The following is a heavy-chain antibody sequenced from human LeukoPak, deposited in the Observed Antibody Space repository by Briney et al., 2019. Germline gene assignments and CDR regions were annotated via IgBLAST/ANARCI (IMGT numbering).Heavy chain of an antibody. CDR2: VYPGASDT. CDR3: ARHFYYDSRTYYKDYYYYYMDV. CDR1: GYTFSRYC. D-gene: IGHD3-10*01. Sequence: GESLKISCKGSGYTFSRYCIGWVRQMPGKGLEWMGIVYPGASDTIYSPSFQGQVTISADRFIDTAYLQWSSLKASDTAMYYCARHFYYDSRTYYKDYYYYYMDVWGEGTSVTVTS. V-gene: IGHV5-51*01. J-gene: IGHJ6*03.